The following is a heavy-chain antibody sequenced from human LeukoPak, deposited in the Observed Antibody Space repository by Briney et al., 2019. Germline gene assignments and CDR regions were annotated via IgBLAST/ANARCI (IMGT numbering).Heavy chain of an antibody. CDR1: GGSFSGYY. CDR3: ATTVAGEGFDY. Sequence: SETLSLTCAVYGGSFSGYYWSWIRQPPGKGLEWIGEINHSGSTNYNPSLKSRVTISVDTSKNQFSLKLSSVTAADTAVYYCATTVAGEGFDYWGQGTLVTVSS. CDR2: INHSGST. V-gene: IGHV4-34*01. J-gene: IGHJ4*02. D-gene: IGHD6-19*01.